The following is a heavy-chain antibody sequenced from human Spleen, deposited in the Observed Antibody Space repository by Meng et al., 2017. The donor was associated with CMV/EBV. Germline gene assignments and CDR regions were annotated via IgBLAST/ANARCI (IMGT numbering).Heavy chain of an antibody. V-gene: IGHV3-74*01. D-gene: IGHD6-19*01. Sequence: GESLKISCAASGFSFSSYWMYWVRQAPGKGLVWVSRINGDGSNTRYAGSVKGRFTISRDNSKNTLYLQMNSLRLDDTAIYYCASPPSSGRDYWGRGTLVTVSS. CDR1: GFSFSSYW. J-gene: IGHJ4*02. CDR2: INGDGSNT. CDR3: ASPPSSGRDY.